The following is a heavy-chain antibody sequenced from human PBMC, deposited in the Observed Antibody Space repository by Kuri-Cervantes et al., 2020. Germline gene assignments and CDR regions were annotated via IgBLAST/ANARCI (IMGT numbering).Heavy chain of an antibody. D-gene: IGHD6-13*01. Sequence: GGSLRLSCAASGFTFSSYAMHWVRQAPGKGLEWVAVISYDGNDKYSTDSVKGRFTISRDNSKNTLYLQMNSLRAEDTAVYYCARGIAAAGEGFDYWGQGTLVTVSS. CDR2: ISYDGNDK. V-gene: IGHV3-30*03. CDR1: GFTFSSYA. CDR3: ARGIAAAGEGFDY. J-gene: IGHJ4*02.